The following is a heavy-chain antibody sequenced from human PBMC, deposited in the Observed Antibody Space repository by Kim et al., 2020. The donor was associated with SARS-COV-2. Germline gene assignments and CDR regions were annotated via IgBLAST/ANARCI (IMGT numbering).Heavy chain of an antibody. V-gene: IGHV3-23*01. CDR3: AKALRRTTVVTYYFDY. J-gene: IGHJ4*02. Sequence: GGSLRLSCAASGFTFSSYAMSWVRQAPGKGLEWVSAISGSGGSTYYADSVKGRFTISRDNSKNTLYLQMNSLRAEDTAVYYCAKALRRTTVVTYYFDYWGQGTLVTVSS. D-gene: IGHD4-17*01. CDR2: ISGSGGST. CDR1: GFTFSSYA.